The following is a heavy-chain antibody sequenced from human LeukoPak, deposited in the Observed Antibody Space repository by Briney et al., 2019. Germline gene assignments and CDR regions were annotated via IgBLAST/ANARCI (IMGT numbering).Heavy chain of an antibody. Sequence: ASVKVSCKVSGYTLTELSMHWVRQAPGKGLEWMGGFDPEDGETIYARKFQGRVTMTEDTSTDTAYMELSSLRSEDTAVYYCATTYSGSFQSSSNWFDPWGQGTLVTVSS. V-gene: IGHV1-24*01. CDR2: FDPEDGET. J-gene: IGHJ5*02. D-gene: IGHD1-26*01. CDR3: ATTYSGSFQSSSNWFDP. CDR1: GYTLTELS.